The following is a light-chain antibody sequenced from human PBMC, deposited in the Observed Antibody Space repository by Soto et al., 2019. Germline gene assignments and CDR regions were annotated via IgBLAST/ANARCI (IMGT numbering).Light chain of an antibody. CDR2: EVS. Sequence: QSVLTQPPSASGSPGQSVTISCTGTSSDVGGYNYVSWYQQHPGKAPKLMIYEVSERPSGVPDRFSGSKSGNTASLTVSGLQAEDEADYYCTSYAGDTSLGVLGGGTKVTVL. V-gene: IGLV2-8*01. CDR1: SSDVGGYNY. CDR3: TSYAGDTSLGV. J-gene: IGLJ3*02.